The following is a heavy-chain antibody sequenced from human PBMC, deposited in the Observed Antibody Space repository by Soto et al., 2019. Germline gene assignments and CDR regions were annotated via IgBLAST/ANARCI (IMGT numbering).Heavy chain of an antibody. CDR2: ISAYNGNT. J-gene: IGHJ5*02. Sequence: QVPLVQSGAEVKKPGASVKVSCKASGYTFTSYGISWVRQAPGQGLEWMGWISAYNGNTNYAQKLQGRVTMTTDTSTSTAYMELRSLRSDDTAVYYCARDWSSSWPQPDNWFDPWGQGTLVTVSS. CDR1: GYTFTSYG. D-gene: IGHD6-13*01. V-gene: IGHV1-18*01. CDR3: ARDWSSSWPQPDNWFDP.